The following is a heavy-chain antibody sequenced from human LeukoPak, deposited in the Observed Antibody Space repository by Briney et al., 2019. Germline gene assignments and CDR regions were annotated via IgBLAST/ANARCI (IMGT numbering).Heavy chain of an antibody. CDR2: INPSGGST. CDR3: ARGSRSRGYSYGTFDY. J-gene: IGHJ4*02. V-gene: IGHV1-46*01. Sequence: ASVKVSCKASGYTFTSYYMHWVRQAPGQGLEWMGIINPSGGSTSYAQKFQGRVTMTRDTSTSTVYMELSSLRSDDTAVYYCARGSRSRGYSYGTFDYWGQGTLVTVSS. CDR1: GYTFTSYY. D-gene: IGHD5-18*01.